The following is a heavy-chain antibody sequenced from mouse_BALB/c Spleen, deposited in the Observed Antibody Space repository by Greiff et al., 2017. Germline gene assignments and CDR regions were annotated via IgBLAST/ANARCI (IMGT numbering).Heavy chain of an antibody. CDR2: ISNLAYSI. J-gene: IGHJ4*01. D-gene: IGHD2-4*01. CDR1: GFTFSDYG. V-gene: IGHV5-15*02. CDR3: ARGDYGAMDY. Sequence: EVKLVESGGGLVQPGGSRTLSCAASGFTFSDYGMAWVRQAPGKGPEWVAFISNLAYSIYYADTVTGRFTISRENAKNTLYLEMSSLRSEDTAMYYCARGDYGAMDYWGQGTSVTVSS.